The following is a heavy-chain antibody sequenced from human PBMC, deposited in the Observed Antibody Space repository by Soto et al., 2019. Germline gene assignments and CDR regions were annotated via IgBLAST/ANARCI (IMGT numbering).Heavy chain of an antibody. D-gene: IGHD5-12*01. CDR2: IVPVFGRP. V-gene: IGHV1-69*13. CDR1: GGSFSNFG. Sequence: SVKVSCKASGGSFSNFGISWVRQAPGQGLEWMGGIVPVFGRPNYAQRFRGRLTITADESTSTGYVELISLRSDDTAVYYCAREGSGYNFWGQGTQVTVSS. CDR3: AREGSGYNF. J-gene: IGHJ4*02.